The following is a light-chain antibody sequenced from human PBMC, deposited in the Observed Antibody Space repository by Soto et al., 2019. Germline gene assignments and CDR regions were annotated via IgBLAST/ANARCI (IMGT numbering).Light chain of an antibody. V-gene: IGKV3-20*01. Sequence: EIVLTQSPGTLSLSPGERATLSCRASQTVSSSYLAWYQQKPGQAPRLVIYDASSRATGIPDRFSGSGSGTDFTLTISRLEPEDFAVYYCQQYGSSPRFGGGTKVEIK. CDR1: QTVSSSY. CDR3: QQYGSSPR. CDR2: DAS. J-gene: IGKJ4*01.